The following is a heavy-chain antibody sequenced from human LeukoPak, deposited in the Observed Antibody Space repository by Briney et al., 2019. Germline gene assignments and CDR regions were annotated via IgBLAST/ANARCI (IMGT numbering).Heavy chain of an antibody. Sequence: ASVKVSCKASGYTFTSYDINWVRQAPGQGLEWMGWMNPNSGNTGYAQKFQGRVTMTRNTSISTAYMELSSLRSEDTAVYYCAYSGYDYYYYYGMDVWGQGTTVTVSS. CDR1: GYTFTSYD. D-gene: IGHD5-12*01. J-gene: IGHJ6*02. CDR3: AYSGYDYYYYYGMDV. V-gene: IGHV1-8*01. CDR2: MNPNSGNT.